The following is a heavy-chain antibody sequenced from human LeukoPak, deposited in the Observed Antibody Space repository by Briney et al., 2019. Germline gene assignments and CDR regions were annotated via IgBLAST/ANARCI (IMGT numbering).Heavy chain of an antibody. CDR2: IYYSGST. CDR1: GGSISSYY. J-gene: IGHJ5*02. D-gene: IGHD3-10*01. Sequence: SETLSLTCTVSGGSISSYYWSWNRQPPGKGLEWIGYIYYSGSTNYNPSLKSRVTISVDTSKNQFSLKLSSVTAADTAVYYCAGDMGVYGSGSDWFDPWGQGTLVTVSS. V-gene: IGHV4-59*01. CDR3: AGDMGVYGSGSDWFDP.